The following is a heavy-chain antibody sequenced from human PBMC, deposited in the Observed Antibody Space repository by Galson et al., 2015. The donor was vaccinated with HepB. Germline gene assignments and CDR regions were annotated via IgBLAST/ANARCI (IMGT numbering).Heavy chain of an antibody. CDR3: ARDLNYYESSAYFTEFYFDY. J-gene: IGHJ4*02. D-gene: IGHD3-22*01. CDR2: INPSGGTT. Sequence: SVKVSCKASGYTFTNYYMHWVRQAPGQGLEWMGIINPSGGTTTLAQKFQGRVTVTRDTSTSTVYMELSSLRSDDTAVYYCARDLNYYESSAYFTEFYFDYWGQGTLVTVSS. CDR1: GYTFTNYY. V-gene: IGHV1-46*03.